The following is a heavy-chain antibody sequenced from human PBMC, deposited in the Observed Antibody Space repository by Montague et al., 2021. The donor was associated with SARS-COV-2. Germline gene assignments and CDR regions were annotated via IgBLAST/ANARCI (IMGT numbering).Heavy chain of an antibody. V-gene: IGHV4-34*01. CDR2: INQSGTA. Sequence: SETLSLTRAVYGGSFSVYYWSWLRQSARSGLEWIAEINQSGTANYNPSRKSRVSISVDTSKNQFTLKLTSVTAADTAMYYCAKEREVVRAARTLVAFDLWGHGTIVTVSS. D-gene: IGHD2-2*01. J-gene: IGHJ3*01. CDR1: GGSFSVYY. CDR3: AKEREVVRAARTLVAFDL.